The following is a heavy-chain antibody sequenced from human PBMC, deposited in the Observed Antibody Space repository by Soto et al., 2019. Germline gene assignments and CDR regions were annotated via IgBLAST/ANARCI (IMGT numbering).Heavy chain of an antibody. D-gene: IGHD6-13*01. V-gene: IGHV4-39*01. CDR1: GGSISSSSYY. CDR3: ARQGIAAAGSDY. Sequence: QLQLQESGPGLVKPSETLSLTCTVSGGSISSSSYYWGWIRQPPGKGLEWIGSIYYSGSTYYNPSLKSRVTISVDTSKNQFSLKLSSVTAADTAVYYCARQGIAAAGSDYWGQGTLVTVSS. J-gene: IGHJ4*02. CDR2: IYYSGST.